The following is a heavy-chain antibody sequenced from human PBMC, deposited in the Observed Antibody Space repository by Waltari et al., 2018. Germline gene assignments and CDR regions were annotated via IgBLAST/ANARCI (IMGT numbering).Heavy chain of an antibody. CDR1: GFTFSSYE. J-gene: IGHJ4*02. CDR2: ISSSGSTR. D-gene: IGHD3-10*01. Sequence: EVQLVESGGGLVQPGGSLRLSCAASGFTFSSYEMNWVRQAPGKGLEWVSYISSSGSTRYYADAVKGRFTISRDNAKNSLYLQMNSLRAEDTAVYYCAREGVYYGSGGGYFDYWGQGTLVTVSS. V-gene: IGHV3-48*03. CDR3: AREGVYYGSGGGYFDY.